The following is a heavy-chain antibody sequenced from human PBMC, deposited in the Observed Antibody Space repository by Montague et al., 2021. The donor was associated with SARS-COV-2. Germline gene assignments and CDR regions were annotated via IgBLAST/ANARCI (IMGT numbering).Heavy chain of an antibody. CDR1: GFTFGDYA. D-gene: IGHD3-22*01. CDR2: ISWSSGSI. Sequence: SLRLSCAASGFTFGDYAMHWVRQAPGKGLEWVSGISWSSGSIGYSDSVKGLFTISRDNAKNSLYLQMNSLRAEDTALYYCAKDWDYYDSSGYIDYWGQGTLVTVSS. J-gene: IGHJ4*02. CDR3: AKDWDYYDSSGYIDY. V-gene: IGHV3-9*01.